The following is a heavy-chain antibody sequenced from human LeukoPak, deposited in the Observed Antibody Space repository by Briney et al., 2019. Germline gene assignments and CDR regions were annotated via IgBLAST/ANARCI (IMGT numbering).Heavy chain of an antibody. V-gene: IGHV1-69*05. D-gene: IGHD3-22*01. J-gene: IGHJ4*02. Sequence: GSSVKVSCEASGGTFSSYAISWVRQAPGQGLEWMGGIIPIFGTANYAQKFQGRVTITTDESTSTAYMELSSLRSEDTAVYYCARSYYYDSSGYYLEYYFDYWGQGTLVTVSS. CDR3: ARSYYYDSSGYYLEYYFDY. CDR1: GGTFSSYA. CDR2: IIPIFGTA.